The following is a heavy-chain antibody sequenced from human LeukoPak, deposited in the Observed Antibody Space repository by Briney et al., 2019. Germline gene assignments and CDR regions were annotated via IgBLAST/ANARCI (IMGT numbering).Heavy chain of an antibody. V-gene: IGHV5-51*01. CDR3: ARRYYYDSSGYYYASFDY. CDR2: IYPGDSDT. J-gene: IGHJ4*02. Sequence: GESLQISCKGSGYSFTSYWIGWVRQMPGKGLEWMGIIYPGDSDTRYSPSFQGQVTISADKSISTAYLQWSSLKASDTAMYYCARRYYYDSSGYYYASFDYWGQGTLVTVSS. CDR1: GYSFTSYW. D-gene: IGHD3-22*01.